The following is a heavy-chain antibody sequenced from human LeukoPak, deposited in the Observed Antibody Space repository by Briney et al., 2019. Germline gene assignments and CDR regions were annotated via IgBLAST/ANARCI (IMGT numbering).Heavy chain of an antibody. CDR2: TNHSGST. CDR3: ASGVALDY. V-gene: IGHV4-34*01. CDR1: GGSFSGYY. D-gene: IGHD5-12*01. Sequence: PSETLSLTCAVYGGSFSGYYWSWIRQPPGKGLEGIGETNHSGSTNYNPSLKSRVTISVDTSKNHSSLKLRSVTAADTAVYYCASGVALDYWGQGTLVTVSS. J-gene: IGHJ4*02.